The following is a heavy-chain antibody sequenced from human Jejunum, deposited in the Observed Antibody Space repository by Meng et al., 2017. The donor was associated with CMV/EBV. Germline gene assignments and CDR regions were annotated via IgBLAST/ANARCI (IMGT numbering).Heavy chain of an antibody. CDR3: AKKYSGSFDY. V-gene: IGHV3-53*01. D-gene: IGHD1-26*01. CDR1: EFSVTRNN. J-gene: IGHJ4*02. CDR2: IYSGDTT. Sequence: SGTGSEFSVTRNNMTWVRQAPGKGLEWVSAIYSGDTTYYADSVRGRFTISRDNSKNTLYLQMNSLRAEDTAVYYCAKKYSGSFDYWGQGTLVTVSS.